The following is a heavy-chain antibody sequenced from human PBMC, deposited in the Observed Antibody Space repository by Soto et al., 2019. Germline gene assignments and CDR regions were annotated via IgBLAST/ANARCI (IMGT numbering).Heavy chain of an antibody. D-gene: IGHD6-19*01. CDR2: IWYDGSNK. CDR1: GFTFRNHG. V-gene: IGHV3-33*01. Sequence: PGWSLRLSCAASGFTFRNHGMHWVRQAPGKGLEWVAVIWYDGSNKYYADSVKGRFTISRDNSKNTLYLQMNSLRAEDTAIYYCARDRSSTYFDFWGQGTQVTVSS. J-gene: IGHJ4*02. CDR3: ARDRSSTYFDF.